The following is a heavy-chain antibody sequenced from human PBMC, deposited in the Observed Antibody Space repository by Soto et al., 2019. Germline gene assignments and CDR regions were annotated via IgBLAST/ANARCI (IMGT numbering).Heavy chain of an antibody. CDR3: ARSLNSYYDNGGTDFFLY. CDR1: GGSFSGHY. D-gene: IGHD3-22*01. V-gene: IGHV4-34*01. J-gene: IGHJ1*01. CDR2: INHSGST. Sequence: TSETLSLTCAVYGGSFSGHYWSWIRQPPGKGLEWIGEINHSGSTNYNPSLKSRVTISVDTSKNQFSLKLSSVTAADTAVYYCARSLNSYYDNGGTDFFLYWGQCTLVTVSS.